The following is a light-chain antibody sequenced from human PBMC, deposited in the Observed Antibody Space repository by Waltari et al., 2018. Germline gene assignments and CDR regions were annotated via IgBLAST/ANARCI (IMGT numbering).Light chain of an antibody. J-gene: IGLJ1*01. Sequence: QSVLTQPPSVSAAPGQKVTISCSGISSNIGNNYVSWYQQLPGTAPNLLIYNNDKRPSGSPDRFSGSKSGTSATLGITGLQTGDEADYYCGTWDSSLSAYVFGTGTKVTVL. CDR1: SSNIGNNY. CDR2: NND. CDR3: GTWDSSLSAYV. V-gene: IGLV1-51*01.